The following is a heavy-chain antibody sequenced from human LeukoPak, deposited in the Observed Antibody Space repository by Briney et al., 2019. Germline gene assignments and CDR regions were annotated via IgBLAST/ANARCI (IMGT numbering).Heavy chain of an antibody. D-gene: IGHD2-21*02. J-gene: IGHJ4*02. CDR3: AIRFCNGDCYGMYFHY. CDR1: EYSFASYW. CDR2: IYPGDSDT. Sequence: GESLKISCKGSEYSFASYWIGWVRQMPGKGLEWMGVIYPGDSDTRYSPPFQGQVTISADKSISTAYLQWSSLKASDTAMYYCAIRFCNGDCYGMYFHYWGQGALVTVSS. V-gene: IGHV5-51*01.